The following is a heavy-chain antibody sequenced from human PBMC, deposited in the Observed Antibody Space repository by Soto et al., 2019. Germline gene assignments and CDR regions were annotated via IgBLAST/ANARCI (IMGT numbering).Heavy chain of an antibody. V-gene: IGHV4-4*02. J-gene: IGHJ4*02. CDR3: ARSEATVLDY. CDR1: GGSMSSSNW. Sequence: QVQLQESGPGLVKPSGTLSLTCTVSGGSMSSSNWWNWVRQPPGKGLEWIGETHHSGRTNYNPSLKSRVTISVDKSKNHFSLQLSSVTAADTAVYSCARSEATVLDYWGQGTLVTVSS. CDR2: THHSGRT. D-gene: IGHD4-17*01.